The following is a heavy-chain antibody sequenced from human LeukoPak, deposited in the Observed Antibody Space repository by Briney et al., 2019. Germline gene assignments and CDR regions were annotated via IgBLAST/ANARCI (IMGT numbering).Heavy chain of an antibody. CDR3: ARGSGWYYY. V-gene: IGHV4-59*01. D-gene: IGHD6-19*01. CDR1: GVSISRSY. Sequence: SETLSLTCTVSGVSISRSYWSWVRQPPGKGLEWIGYINYSGSTNYNPSLKSRVTISVDTSKNQFSLKLSSVTAADTAVYYCARGSGWYYYWGQGTQVTVSS. J-gene: IGHJ4*02. CDR2: INYSGST.